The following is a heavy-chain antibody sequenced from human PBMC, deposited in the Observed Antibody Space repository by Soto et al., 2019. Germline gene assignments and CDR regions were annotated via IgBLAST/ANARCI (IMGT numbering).Heavy chain of an antibody. J-gene: IGHJ6*03. CDR1: GFTFSGSA. V-gene: IGHV3-73*01. CDR2: IRSKANSYAT. D-gene: IGHD6-6*01. Sequence: EVQLVESGGGLVQPGGSLKLSCAASGFTFSGSAMHWVRQASGKGLEWVGRIRSKANSYATAYAASVKGRFTISRDDSKKTAYLQMYSMKTEDTAVYYCTRGEYSSSFIYYYYMDVWGKGTTVTVFS. CDR3: TRGEYSSSFIYYYYMDV.